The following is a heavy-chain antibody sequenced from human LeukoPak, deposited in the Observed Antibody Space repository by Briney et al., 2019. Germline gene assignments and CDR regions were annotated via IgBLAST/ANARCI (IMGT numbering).Heavy chain of an antibody. Sequence: PGGSLRLSCAASGFTVSRNYMSWVRHAPGKGLEWVSEIYSGGSTYYAASVKGRFSISRDNSKNTVYLQMNSLRVEDTAVYYCARELREHGVFDIWGQGIMVTVSS. J-gene: IGHJ3*02. CDR1: GFTVSRNY. CDR3: ARELREHGVFDI. V-gene: IGHV3-53*01. CDR2: IYSGGST. D-gene: IGHD1-26*01.